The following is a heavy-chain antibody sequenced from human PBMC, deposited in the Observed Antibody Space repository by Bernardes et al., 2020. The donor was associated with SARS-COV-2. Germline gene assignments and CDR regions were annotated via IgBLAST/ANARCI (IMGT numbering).Heavy chain of an antibody. Sequence: GGSLRLSCAASGFDFRNSWMHWVRQAPGKGLVWVSRIKSDGNTDYGDSVKGRFTVSRDNTRNTLYLQVNSLRAEDTAVYHCARGGLEPFDYWGQGTLVTVSS. CDR3: ARGGLEPFDY. V-gene: IGHV3-74*01. D-gene: IGHD5-12*01. J-gene: IGHJ4*02. CDR2: IKSDGNT. CDR1: GFDFRNSW.